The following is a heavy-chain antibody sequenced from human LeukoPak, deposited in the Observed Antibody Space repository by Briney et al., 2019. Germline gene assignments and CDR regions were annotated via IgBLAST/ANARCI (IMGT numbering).Heavy chain of an antibody. CDR1: EDTFNNYW. V-gene: IGHV5-51*01. J-gene: IGHJ3*02. CDR2: IFPGDSDT. D-gene: IGHD1-14*01. Sequence: GESLKISCEASEDTFNNYWIAWVRQVPGKGLEWVGIIFPGDSDTRYSPSLQGHVTISAGKSVSTAYLQWGSLQASDSAMYYCVRDRNGRYAFDIWGLGTRVTVSS. CDR3: VRDRNGRYAFDI.